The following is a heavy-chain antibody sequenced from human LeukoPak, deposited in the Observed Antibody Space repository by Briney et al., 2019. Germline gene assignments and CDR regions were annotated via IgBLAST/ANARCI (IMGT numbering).Heavy chain of an antibody. J-gene: IGHJ5*01. Sequence: SQTPSLTCTVSGYAITSGGFSWNWIRQSPGKGLEWIGCIYDRGPAYYNPSLKSRFTISVDRPKNQFFLNVTSLTAADTAVYFCARSRQASGLFNSWGQGTLVVVSS. D-gene: IGHD3-10*01. V-gene: IGHV4-30-2*06. CDR2: IYDRGPA. CDR1: GYAITSGGFS. CDR3: ARSRQASGLFNS.